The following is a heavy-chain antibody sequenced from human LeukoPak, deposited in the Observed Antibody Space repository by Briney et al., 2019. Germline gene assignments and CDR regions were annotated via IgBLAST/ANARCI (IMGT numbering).Heavy chain of an antibody. CDR3: ARDHAVAGVFDY. CDR1: GFTFSSYS. V-gene: IGHV3-21*01. Sequence: PGGSLRLSCAASGFTFSSYSMNWVRQAPGKGLEWVSSISSSSSYIYYADSVKGRFTISRDNAKNSLYLQMNSLRAEDTAVYYCARDHAVAGVFDYWGQGTLATVSS. D-gene: IGHD6-19*01. J-gene: IGHJ4*02. CDR2: ISSSSSYI.